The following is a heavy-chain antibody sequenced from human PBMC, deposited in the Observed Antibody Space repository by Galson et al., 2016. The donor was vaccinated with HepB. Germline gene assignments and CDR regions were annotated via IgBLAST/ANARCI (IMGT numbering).Heavy chain of an antibody. D-gene: IGHD5-24*01. CDR2: VYWDDDK. V-gene: IGHV2-5*02. Sequence: PALVKPTQTLTLTCNFSGFSLTASGVGVVWIRQPPGKALEWLGIVYWDDDKRYSPSLKNRITITKDTSNNQVVLRMSNMNPVDTATYYCAHAKEGYNYYFDFWGQGALVTVSS. J-gene: IGHJ4*02. CDR1: GFSLTASGVG. CDR3: AHAKEGYNYYFDF.